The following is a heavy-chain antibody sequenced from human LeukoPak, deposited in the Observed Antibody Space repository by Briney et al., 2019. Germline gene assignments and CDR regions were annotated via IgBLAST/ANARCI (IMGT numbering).Heavy chain of an antibody. CDR1: GFTFSSYD. D-gene: IGHD6-13*01. Sequence: GGSLRLSCAACGFTFSSYDMHWVRQATGKGLEWVSAIGTAGDTYYPGSVRGRFTISRENAKNSLYLQMNSLRAGDTAVYYCAREEAGTGAFDIWGQGTMVTVSS. CDR3: AREEAGTGAFDI. CDR2: IGTAGDT. J-gene: IGHJ3*02. V-gene: IGHV3-13*01.